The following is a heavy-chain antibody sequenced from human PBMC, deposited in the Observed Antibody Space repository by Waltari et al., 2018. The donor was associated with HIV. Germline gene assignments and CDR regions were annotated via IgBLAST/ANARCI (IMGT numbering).Heavy chain of an antibody. D-gene: IGHD6-6*01. V-gene: IGHV4-59*01. CDR1: GGSISGYY. J-gene: IGHJ4*02. CDR3: ARVPGVSSIAARRFDY. CDR2: IYYSGST. Sequence: QVHLQESGPGLVKPSETLSLTCTVSGGSISGYYWNWIRQPPGKGLEWIGYIYYSGSTNNNPSRLGRINSSVDTSESQFSLKLSSVTAADTAVYYCARVPGVSSIAARRFDYWGQGSLVTVSS.